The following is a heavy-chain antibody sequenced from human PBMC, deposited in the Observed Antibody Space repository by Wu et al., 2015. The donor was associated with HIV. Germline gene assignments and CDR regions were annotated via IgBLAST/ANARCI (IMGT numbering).Heavy chain of an antibody. V-gene: IGHV1-2*02. CDR3: ARGFSSTWYDHFDL. CDR1: GYIFTGHY. J-gene: IGHJ4*02. Sequence: QVQLVQSGAEVKKPGASVKVSCKASGYIFTGHYINWVRQAPGQGLEWMGWINPDSGGTKYAERFQGRVTMTSDTSISTTYMELSALQSDDTAIYYCARGFSSTWYDHFDLWGQGTLVIVSS. CDR2: INPDSGGT. D-gene: IGHD2-2*01.